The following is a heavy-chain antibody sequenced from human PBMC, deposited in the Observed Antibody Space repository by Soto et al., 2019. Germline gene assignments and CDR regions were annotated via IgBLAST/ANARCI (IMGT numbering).Heavy chain of an antibody. CDR2: ISAYNGNT. D-gene: IGHD3-10*01. CDR3: AREGGTMGAGWFDP. CDR1: GYTFTSYD. Sequence: QVQLVQSGAEVKKPGASVKVSCKASGYTFTSYDIRWVRQAPGQGLEWMGWISAYNGNTNYAQKLQDRVTMTTDTSSSTAYMELRSLRSDDTAVYYCAREGGTMGAGWFDPWGQGTLVTVSS. V-gene: IGHV1-18*01. J-gene: IGHJ5*02.